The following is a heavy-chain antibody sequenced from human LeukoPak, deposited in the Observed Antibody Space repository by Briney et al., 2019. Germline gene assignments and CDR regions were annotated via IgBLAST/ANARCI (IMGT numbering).Heavy chain of an antibody. Sequence: PSETLSLTCTVSGGSISSSSYYWGWIRQPPGKGLEWIGSIYYSGSTYYNPSLKSRVTISVDTSKNQFSLELSSVTAADTAVYYCARVGDTAMAPFAWWGQGTLVTVSS. J-gene: IGHJ4*02. V-gene: IGHV4-39*07. D-gene: IGHD5-18*01. CDR3: ARVGDTAMAPFAW. CDR1: GGSISSSSYY. CDR2: IYYSGST.